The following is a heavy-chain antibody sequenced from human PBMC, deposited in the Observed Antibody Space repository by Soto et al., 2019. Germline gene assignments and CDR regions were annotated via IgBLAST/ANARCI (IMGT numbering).Heavy chain of an antibody. CDR1: GGSFSGYY. CDR3: ARVTPYSGSGAYEY. CDR2: ITHSGIA. D-gene: IGHD2-15*01. Sequence: QVQLQQWGAGLLKPSETLSLTCAVYGGSFSGYYWSWIRQAPGKGLEWIGEITHSGIANYNPSLKSRVVISIDTSNNQFSLKLTSVTAADAAVYYCARVTPYSGSGAYEYWGQGTLVTVSS. V-gene: IGHV4-34*01. J-gene: IGHJ4*02.